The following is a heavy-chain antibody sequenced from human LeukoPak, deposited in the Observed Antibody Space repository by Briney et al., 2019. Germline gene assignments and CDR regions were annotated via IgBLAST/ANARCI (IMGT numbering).Heavy chain of an antibody. V-gene: IGHV3-21*01. CDR1: RFTFSTYS. J-gene: IGHJ6*03. CDR2: ISSSSSYI. CDR3: ARKGMSYCSGGSCYSDYYYYYYMDV. Sequence: GGSLRLSCAASRFTFSTYSMNWVRQAPGKGLEWVSSISSSSSYIYYADSVKGRFTISRDNAKNSLYLQMNSLRAEDTAVYYCARKGMSYCSGGSCYSDYYYYYYMDVWGKGTTVTVSS. D-gene: IGHD2-15*01.